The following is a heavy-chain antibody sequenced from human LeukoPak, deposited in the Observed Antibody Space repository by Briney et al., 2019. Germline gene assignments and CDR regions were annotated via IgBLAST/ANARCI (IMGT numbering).Heavy chain of an antibody. V-gene: IGHV3-7*01. CDR3: AREYYYDSSTDY. Sequence: GGSLRLSCADSGFTFSSYWMSWVRQAPGKGLEWVANIKQDGSEKYYVDSVKGRFTISRDNAKNSLYLQMNSLRAEDTAVYYCAREYYYDSSTDYWGQGTLVTVSS. J-gene: IGHJ4*02. CDR1: GFTFSSYW. CDR2: IKQDGSEK. D-gene: IGHD3-22*01.